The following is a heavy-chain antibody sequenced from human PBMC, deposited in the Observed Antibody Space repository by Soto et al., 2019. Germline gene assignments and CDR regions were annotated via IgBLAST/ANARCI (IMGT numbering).Heavy chain of an antibody. CDR3: ARDIHRNWFDP. V-gene: IGHV1-2*04. J-gene: IGHJ5*02. CDR1: GYNFTGYY. D-gene: IGHD2-2*02. Sequence: ASVKVSCKASGYNFTGYYMHWVRQAPGQGLEWMGWINPNSGGTNYAQKFQGWVTMTRDTSKNQFSLKLSSVTAADTAVYYCARDIHRNWFDPWGQGTLVTVSS. CDR2: INPNSGGT.